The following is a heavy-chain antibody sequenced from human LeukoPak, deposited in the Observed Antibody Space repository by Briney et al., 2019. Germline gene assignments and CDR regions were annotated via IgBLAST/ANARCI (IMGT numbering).Heavy chain of an antibody. CDR1: GFTFNSYA. CDR2: VSRSAGST. D-gene: IGHD3-22*01. J-gene: IGHJ4*02. Sequence: GGSLRLSCAASGFTFNSYAMSWVRQAPGKGLEWVSAVSRSAGSTYYADSVKGRFTISRDNSKNTLYLQMNSLRAEDTAVYCCAKKPSSGYYYIDYWGQGTLVTVSS. CDR3: AKKPSSGYYYIDY. V-gene: IGHV3-23*01.